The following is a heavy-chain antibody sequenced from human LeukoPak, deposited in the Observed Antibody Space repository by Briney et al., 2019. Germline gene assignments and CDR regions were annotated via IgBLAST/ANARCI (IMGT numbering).Heavy chain of an antibody. CDR1: GFSFSTYG. Sequence: PGGSLRLSCAASGFSFSTYGMHWVRQAPGKGLEWVAFIRYNGSNKYYADSVKGRFTTSRDNSKNTLYLQMNSLRAEDTAVYACARAGVTNLLGETYWYFDLWGRGTLVTVSS. CDR2: IRYNGSNK. CDR3: ARAGVTNLLGETYWYFDL. J-gene: IGHJ2*01. D-gene: IGHD1-26*01. V-gene: IGHV3-30*02.